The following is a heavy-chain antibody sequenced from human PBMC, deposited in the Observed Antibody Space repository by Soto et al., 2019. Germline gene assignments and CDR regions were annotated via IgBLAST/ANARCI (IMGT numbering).Heavy chain of an antibody. J-gene: IGHJ4*02. CDR3: ARVISAWYAGGDLDC. CDR1: GFNFNNYV. Sequence: QVQLMESGGGVVQPGRSLRLSCAASGFNFNNYVMHWVRQAPGKGLEWVAVIAYDGSDNYYADSVKGRFTISRDNSKNTLYLQMNSLRAEDTAVYYCARVISAWYAGGDLDCWGQGTLVTVSS. D-gene: IGHD6-19*01. V-gene: IGHV3-30*04. CDR2: IAYDGSDN.